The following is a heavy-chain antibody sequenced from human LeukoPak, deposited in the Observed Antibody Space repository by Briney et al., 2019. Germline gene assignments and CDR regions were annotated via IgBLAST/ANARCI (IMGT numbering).Heavy chain of an antibody. CDR1: GFTFRSHG. V-gene: IGHV3-21*01. CDR2: ISSSSSYI. CDR3: ARDKGYIVVVPALDY. D-gene: IGHD2-2*01. Sequence: GGSLRLSCAASGFTFRSHGMHWVRQAPAKGLEWVSSISSSSSYIYYADSVKGRFTISRDNAKNSLYLQMNSLRAEDTAVYYCARDKGYIVVVPALDYWGQGTLVTVSS. J-gene: IGHJ4*02.